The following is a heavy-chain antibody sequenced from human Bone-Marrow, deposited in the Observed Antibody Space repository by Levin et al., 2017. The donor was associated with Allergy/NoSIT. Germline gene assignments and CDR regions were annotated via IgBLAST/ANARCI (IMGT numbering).Heavy chain of an antibody. CDR1: GFTFSSYA. CDR3: AGYTGYDFPHGVDV. Sequence: GGSLRLSCAVSGFTFSSYAMTWVRQAPGKGLEWVSCINGGGRSTYYAPSVRGRFTISRDNSKNTLFLQMNSLRVEDTAVYYCAGYTGYDFPHGVDVWGHGTTVIVSS. J-gene: IGHJ6*02. CDR2: INGGGRST. D-gene: IGHD5-12*01. V-gene: IGHV3-23*01.